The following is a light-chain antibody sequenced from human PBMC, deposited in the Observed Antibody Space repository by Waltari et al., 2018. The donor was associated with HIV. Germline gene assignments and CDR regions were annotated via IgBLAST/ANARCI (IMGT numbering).Light chain of an antibody. CDR2: KAS. Sequence: IQMTQSPSILSASVADRITITCRASQNVDRWLAWYQQRPGRAPKLLIYKASTLEYGVPARFTGSGSGTNFTLTINSLHPDDFATYYCQQYNSDFYTFGLGTRLDLK. V-gene: IGKV1-5*03. CDR1: QNVDRW. J-gene: IGKJ2*01. CDR3: QQYNSDFYT.